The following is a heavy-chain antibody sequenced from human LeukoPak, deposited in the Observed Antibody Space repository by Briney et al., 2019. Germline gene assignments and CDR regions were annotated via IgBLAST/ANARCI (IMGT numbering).Heavy chain of an antibody. J-gene: IGHJ6*03. D-gene: IGHD1-14*01. CDR2: INHSGNT. V-gene: IGHV4-34*01. CDR3: ARGRNWETFYHYCMDV. CDR1: GDSIRNNY. Sequence: PSETLSLTCIVSGDSIRNNYWSWIRQLPGKGLEWMGEINHSGNTIYNPSLKSRVTISIDTSKNQISLNMRSVTAADTAVYYCARGRNWETFYHYCMDVWGNGTTVTVSS.